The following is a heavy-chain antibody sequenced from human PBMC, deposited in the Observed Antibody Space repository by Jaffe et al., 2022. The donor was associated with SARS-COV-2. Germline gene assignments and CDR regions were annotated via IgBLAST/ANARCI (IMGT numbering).Heavy chain of an antibody. CDR3: AHLGGVAAAGEAWELGPFFDY. CDR2: IYWDDDK. V-gene: IGHV2-5*02. J-gene: IGHJ4*02. CDR1: GFSLSTSGVG. D-gene: IGHD6-13*01. Sequence: QITLKESGPTLVKPTQTLTLTCTFSGFSLSTSGVGVGWIRQPPGKALEWLALIYWDDDKRYSPSLKSRLTITKDTSKNQVVLTMTNMDPVDTATYYCAHLGGVAAAGEAWELGPFFDYWGQGTLVTVSS.